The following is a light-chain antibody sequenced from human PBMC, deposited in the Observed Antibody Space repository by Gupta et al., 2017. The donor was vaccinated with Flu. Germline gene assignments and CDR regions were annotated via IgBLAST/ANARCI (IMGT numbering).Light chain of an antibody. CDR3: QQYYSTPHT. J-gene: IGKJ2*01. CDR1: QSVLHRSSNRNY. Sequence: DIGMTQSPDFLAVSLGERATIKCKSSQSVLHRSSNRNYLAWYQQKPGQPPKLLIYWASTRESGVPDRFSGSGSETXFTLTIXSLQAEDVAVYYCQQYYSTPHTFGXGTKLEIK. V-gene: IGKV4-1*01. CDR2: WAS.